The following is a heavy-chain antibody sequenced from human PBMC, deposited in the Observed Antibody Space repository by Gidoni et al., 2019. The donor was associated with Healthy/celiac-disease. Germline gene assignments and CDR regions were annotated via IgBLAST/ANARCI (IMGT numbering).Heavy chain of an antibody. Sequence: STYYNPSLKSRVTISVDTSKNQYSLKLSSVTAADTAVYYCARHAPDSSSWYGGGDAFDIWGQGTMVTVSS. V-gene: IGHV4-39*01. D-gene: IGHD6-13*01. CDR2: ST. J-gene: IGHJ3*02. CDR3: ARHAPDSSSWYGGGDAFDI.